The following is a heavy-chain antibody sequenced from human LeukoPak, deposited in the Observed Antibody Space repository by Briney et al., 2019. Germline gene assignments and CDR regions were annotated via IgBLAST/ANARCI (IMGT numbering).Heavy chain of an antibody. CDR3: AKQLGYCSDGSCYFPY. J-gene: IGHJ4*02. V-gene: IGHV3-23*01. CDR1: GFTFSSYG. Sequence: GGSLRLSCAASGFTFSSYGMSWVRQAPGKGLEWVSAIGGRDGSTYYADSVKGRFTISRDNSKNTLYVQMNSLRAEDTAVYYCAKQLGYCSDGSCYFPYWGQGTLVTVSS. D-gene: IGHD2-15*01. CDR2: IGGRDGST.